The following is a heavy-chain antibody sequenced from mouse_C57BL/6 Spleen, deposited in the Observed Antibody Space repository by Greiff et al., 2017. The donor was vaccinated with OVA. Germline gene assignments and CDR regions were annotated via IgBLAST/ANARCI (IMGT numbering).Heavy chain of an antibody. CDR3: AIGTMVTTHAMDY. CDR2: IHPSDSDT. V-gene: IGHV1-74*01. Sequence: QVQLKQPGAELVKPGASVKVSCKASGYTFTSYWMHWVKQRPGQGLEWIGRIHPSDSDTNYNQKFKGKATLTVDKSSSTAYMQLSSLTSEDSAVYYCAIGTMVTTHAMDYWGQGTSVTGSS. D-gene: IGHD2-2*01. CDR1: GYTFTSYW. J-gene: IGHJ4*01.